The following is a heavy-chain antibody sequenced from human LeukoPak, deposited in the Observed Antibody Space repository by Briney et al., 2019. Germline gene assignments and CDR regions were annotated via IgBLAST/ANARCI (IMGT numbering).Heavy chain of an antibody. Sequence: GGSLRLSCAASGFTFSSYAMSWVRQAPGKGLEWVSAISGSGGSTYYADSVKGRFTISRDNSKNTLYLQMNSLRAEDTAVYYCAKDSGDYGDLGYAAFDIWGQGTMVTVSS. CDR1: GFTFSSYA. D-gene: IGHD4-17*01. J-gene: IGHJ3*02. CDR2: ISGSGGST. CDR3: AKDSGDYGDLGYAAFDI. V-gene: IGHV3-23*01.